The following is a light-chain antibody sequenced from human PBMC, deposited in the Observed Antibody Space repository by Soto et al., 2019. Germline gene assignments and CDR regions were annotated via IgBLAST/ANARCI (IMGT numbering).Light chain of an antibody. CDR1: QSVSSSN. CDR3: QQYDGSPRT. Sequence: EIVLTQSPGTLSLSPGERATLYCRASQSVSSSNLAWYQQKRGQSPRLLIYDASSRAAGIPDRFSGSGSGTDFTLTITRLEPEDFAVYHCQQYDGSPRTFGQGTKVDIK. CDR2: DAS. V-gene: IGKV3-20*01. J-gene: IGKJ1*01.